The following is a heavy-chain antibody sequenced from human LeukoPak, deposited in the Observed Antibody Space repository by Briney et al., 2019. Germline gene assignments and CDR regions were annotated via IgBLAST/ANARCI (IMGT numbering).Heavy chain of an antibody. J-gene: IGHJ3*02. Sequence: GGSLRLSCAASGFTFSNYAMSWVRQAPGKGREWVSAISGSGGSTYYADSVRGRFTISRDNSKNTLYLQLNSLRAEDTAVYYCAKSELEDDAFDIWGQGTMVTVSS. D-gene: IGHD6-6*01. CDR3: AKSELEDDAFDI. CDR2: ISGSGGST. CDR1: GFTFSNYA. V-gene: IGHV3-23*01.